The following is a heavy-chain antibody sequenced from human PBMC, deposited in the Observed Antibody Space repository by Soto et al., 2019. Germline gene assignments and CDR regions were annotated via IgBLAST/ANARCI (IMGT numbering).Heavy chain of an antibody. Sequence: GRCLRLSWIAYEFTLSSYAIHWVRHAPDKGLAWVAGPSYDGGHKIYGGSVRGPFSLSRDSCKSTVFLQMNSLRPADTDTYYCARVKTDYSNPRGPFFIYGMDVWGQGTTVTVSS. CDR2: PSYDGGHK. CDR1: EFTLSSYA. V-gene: IGHV3-30*04. D-gene: IGHD4-4*01. J-gene: IGHJ6*02. CDR3: ARVKTDYSNPRGPFFIYGMDV.